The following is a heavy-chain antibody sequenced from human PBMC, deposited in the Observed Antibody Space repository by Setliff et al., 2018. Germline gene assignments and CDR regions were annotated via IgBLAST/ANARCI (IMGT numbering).Heavy chain of an antibody. CDR2: IKQDGSEK. D-gene: IGHD6-13*01. Sequence: PGGSLRLSCAASGVTFTKAWMSWVRQAPGKGLEWVSNIKQDGSEKHYVDSVKGRFTISRDNAKNSLYLQLNSLRAEDTAVYYCSTRTVAARSLDTWGQGTLVTVSS. CDR1: GVTFTKAW. V-gene: IGHV3-7*01. J-gene: IGHJ5*02. CDR3: STRTVAARSLDT.